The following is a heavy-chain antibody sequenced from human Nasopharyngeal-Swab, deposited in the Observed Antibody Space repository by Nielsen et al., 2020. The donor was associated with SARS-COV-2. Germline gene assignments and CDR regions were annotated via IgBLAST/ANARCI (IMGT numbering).Heavy chain of an antibody. J-gene: IGHJ4*02. CDR2: IHHSGTT. CDR3: ARGVDRIYIVGAINFDY. CDR1: VGSIRSGDFY. Sequence: SETLSLTCTVSVGSIRSGDFYWSWIRQSPGKGLEWIGYIHHSGTTYYKPSLKSRVTISVDTSKNQFSLNLSSVTAADTALYYCARGVDRIYIVGAINFDYWGQGTLVTVSS. D-gene: IGHD1-26*01. V-gene: IGHV4-30-4*01.